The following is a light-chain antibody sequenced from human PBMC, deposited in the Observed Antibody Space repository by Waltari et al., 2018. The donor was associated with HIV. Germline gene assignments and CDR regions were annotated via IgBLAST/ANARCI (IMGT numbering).Light chain of an antibody. CDR3: MQATAYWA. J-gene: IGKJ1*01. CDR1: QSLVYSDGNTY. V-gene: IGKV2-30*01. Sequence: DVVMTQSPLSLPVTLGQPASISCRSSQSLVYSDGNTYLNWFQQRPGQSPRRLIYKVSNRDSGVPDRFSGSGSGTDFTLKISRVEAEDVGVYYCMQATAYWAFGQGTKVEIK. CDR2: KVS.